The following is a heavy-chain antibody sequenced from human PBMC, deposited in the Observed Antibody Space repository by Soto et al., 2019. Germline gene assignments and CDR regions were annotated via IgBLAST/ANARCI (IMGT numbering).Heavy chain of an antibody. D-gene: IGHD2-2*01. CDR1: GGSISSSSYY. CDR3: ATTVVPAAIYYYYGMDV. CDR2: IYYSGST. Sequence: QLQLQESGPGLVKPSETLSLTCTVSGGSISSSSYYWGWIRQPPGKGLEWIGSIYYSGSTYYNPSLKSRVTIPVDTSKNQFSLKLSSVTTADTAVYYCATTVVPAAIYYYYGMDVWGQGTTVTVSS. J-gene: IGHJ6*02. V-gene: IGHV4-39*01.